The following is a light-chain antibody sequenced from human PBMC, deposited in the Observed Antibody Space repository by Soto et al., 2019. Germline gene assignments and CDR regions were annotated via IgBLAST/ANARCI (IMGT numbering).Light chain of an antibody. Sequence: QSALTQPPSASGSPGKSVTISCTGTSSDVGGYNYVSWYQQHPGKAPKLMIYEVSKRPSGVPDRFSGSKSGNTASLTVSGLNADDEADYYCSSYAGGNNVIFGGGTKLTVL. CDR1: SSDVGGYNY. V-gene: IGLV2-8*01. CDR3: SSYAGGNNVI. J-gene: IGLJ2*01. CDR2: EVS.